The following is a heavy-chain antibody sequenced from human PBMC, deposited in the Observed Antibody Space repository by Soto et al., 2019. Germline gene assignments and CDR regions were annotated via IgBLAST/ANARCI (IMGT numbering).Heavy chain of an antibody. CDR1: GFTFNNYG. V-gene: IGHV3-21*01. Sequence: EVQLVESGGGLVKPGGSLRLSCAASGFTFNNYGLNWVRQAPGKGLEWVSSISTSGVYISYADSVKGRFTTSRDNAKNALYLQMNNLRAEDTAMYYCARGGVLRSFDDTPWGQGTLVTVSS. CDR2: ISTSGVYI. CDR3: ARGGVLRSFDDTP. J-gene: IGHJ5*02. D-gene: IGHD3-9*01.